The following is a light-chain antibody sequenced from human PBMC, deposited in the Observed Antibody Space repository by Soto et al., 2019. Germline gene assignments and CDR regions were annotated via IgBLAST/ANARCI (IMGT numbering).Light chain of an antibody. CDR1: QSVSSNY. Sequence: EIVVTLSPGTLSLSPGEIATLSCSATQSVSSNYLAWYQQKPGQAPRHLIYGASSRATGIPDRFSGSGSGTDFTLSFSRLEREDVAVYYCQQYGSSQYTFGQVTKLDIK. CDR2: GAS. J-gene: IGKJ2*01. CDR3: QQYGSSQYT. V-gene: IGKV3-20*01.